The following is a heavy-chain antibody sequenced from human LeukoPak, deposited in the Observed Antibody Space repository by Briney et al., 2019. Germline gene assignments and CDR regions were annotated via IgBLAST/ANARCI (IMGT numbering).Heavy chain of an antibody. Sequence: GGSLRLSCEASGFTFSDYGMSWVRQAPGKGLEWVSAISGSGGSTYYADSVKGRFTISRDNSKYTLYLQMNSLRAEDTAIYYCAKTSYGDYAGDDYWGQGTLVTVSS. CDR2: ISGSGGST. J-gene: IGHJ4*02. D-gene: IGHD4-17*01. CDR3: AKTSYGDYAGDDY. V-gene: IGHV3-23*01. CDR1: GFTFSDYG.